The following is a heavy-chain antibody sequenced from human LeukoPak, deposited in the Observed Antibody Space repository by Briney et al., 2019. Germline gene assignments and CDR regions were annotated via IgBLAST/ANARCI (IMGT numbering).Heavy chain of an antibody. CDR3: ASTRSASYYFYYFDY. CDR1: GFTFSSYE. J-gene: IGHJ4*02. D-gene: IGHD1-26*01. CDR2: ISSSGSTI. Sequence: GGSPRLSCAASGFTFSSYEMNWVRQAPGKGLEWVSYISSSGSTIYYADSVKGRFTISRDNAKNSLYLEMNSLRAEDTAVYYCASTRSASYYFYYFDYWGQGTLVTVSS. V-gene: IGHV3-48*03.